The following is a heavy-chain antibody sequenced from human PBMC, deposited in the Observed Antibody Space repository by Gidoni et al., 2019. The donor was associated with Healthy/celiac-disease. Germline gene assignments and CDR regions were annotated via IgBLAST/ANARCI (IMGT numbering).Heavy chain of an antibody. CDR3: AREEGSYCSGSYVY. CDR2: ISAYNGNT. CDR1: GYTFPSYG. D-gene: IGHD3-10*01. Sequence: QVQLVQSGAAVKTPGASVKVSCQASGYTFPSYGISWVRQAPGQGPEWMGWISAYNGNTNYAQKHQGSVTMTTDTSTSTAYMALRSLRSDDTAVYYWAREEGSYCSGSYVYWGQGTLVTVSS. V-gene: IGHV1-18*04. J-gene: IGHJ4*02.